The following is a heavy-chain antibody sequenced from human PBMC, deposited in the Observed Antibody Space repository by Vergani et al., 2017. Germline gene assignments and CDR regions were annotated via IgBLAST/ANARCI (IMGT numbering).Heavy chain of an antibody. J-gene: IGHJ4*02. Sequence: QVQLVESGGGVVQPGGSLRLSCEASGFSFGDYGMHWVRQTPGKGLDWVAFIRQDGSEKYYADSVKGRFTVSRDDSKNTISLQMNSLRAEDTAVYYCARDPSAAAGESQPSFVDYWGQGTLVTVSS. CDR1: GFSFGDYG. CDR2: IRQDGSEK. CDR3: ARDPSAAAGESQPSFVDY. V-gene: IGHV3-30*02. D-gene: IGHD6-13*01.